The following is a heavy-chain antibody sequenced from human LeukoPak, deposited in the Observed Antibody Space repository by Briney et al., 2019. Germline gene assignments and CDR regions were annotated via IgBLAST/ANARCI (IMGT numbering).Heavy chain of an antibody. CDR3: ARLGYYDSSGYYPIRY. D-gene: IGHD3-22*01. CDR2: IYPGDSDT. Sequence: GESLKISCKGSGYSFTSYWIGWVRQMPGKGLEWMGIIYPGDSDTRYSPSFQGQVTISADKSISTAYLQWSSLKASDTAMYYCARLGYYDSSGYYPIRYWGQGTLVTVSS. V-gene: IGHV5-51*01. J-gene: IGHJ4*02. CDR1: GYSFTSYW.